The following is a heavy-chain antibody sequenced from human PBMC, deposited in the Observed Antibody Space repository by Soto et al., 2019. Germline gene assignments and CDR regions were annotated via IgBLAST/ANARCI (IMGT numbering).Heavy chain of an antibody. Sequence: SETLSLTCAVSGGSISGGGFSWSWIRQPPGRGLEWIGYILHTGGTQYNPSLKSRVSMSVDKSKNQFSLHLTPVTAADTAVYYCARLQFGEGFDYWGQGALVTVSS. D-gene: IGHD3-10*01. CDR1: GGSISGGGFS. J-gene: IGHJ4*02. CDR3: ARLQFGEGFDY. CDR2: ILHTGGT. V-gene: IGHV4-30-2*01.